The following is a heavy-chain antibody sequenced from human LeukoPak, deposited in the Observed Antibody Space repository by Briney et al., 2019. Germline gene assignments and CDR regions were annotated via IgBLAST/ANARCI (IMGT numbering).Heavy chain of an antibody. Sequence: PGGSLRLSCAASGFTFDDYAMHWVRHAPGKGLEWVSGISWNSGSIGYADSVKGRFTISRDNAKNSLYLQMNSLRAEDTALYYCAKFGVESPYWGQGTLVTVSS. CDR3: AKFGVESPY. V-gene: IGHV3-9*01. CDR1: GFTFDDYA. CDR2: ISWNSGSI. D-gene: IGHD3-16*01. J-gene: IGHJ4*02.